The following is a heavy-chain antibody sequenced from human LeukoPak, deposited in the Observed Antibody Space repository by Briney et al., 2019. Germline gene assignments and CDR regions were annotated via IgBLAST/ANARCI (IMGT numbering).Heavy chain of an antibody. Sequence: GGSLRLSCAASGFTFSSYWMSWVRQAPGKGLEWVAAITGSGANTYYSDSVKGRFVISRDNSKNTLFLYVNNLRAEDTAVYYCVKDPSGVDPWGQGTLVTVSS. CDR3: VKDPSGVDP. CDR2: ITGSGANT. J-gene: IGHJ5*02. V-gene: IGHV3-23*01. CDR1: GFTFSSYW.